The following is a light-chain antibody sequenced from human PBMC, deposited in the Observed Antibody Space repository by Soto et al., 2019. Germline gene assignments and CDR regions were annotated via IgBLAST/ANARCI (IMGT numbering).Light chain of an antibody. CDR1: QSVSSN. CDR3: RQYNSSPPWT. J-gene: IGKJ1*01. CDR2: VAP. Sequence: EVVMTQSPATLSVSPGERATLSCRASQSVSSNLAWYQQKPGQAPRLLIYVAPPRATGIPAGFSGSGSGTEVTLPISSLQYEGFAVYCCRQYNSSPPWTFGQGTKVQIK. V-gene: IGKV3-15*01.